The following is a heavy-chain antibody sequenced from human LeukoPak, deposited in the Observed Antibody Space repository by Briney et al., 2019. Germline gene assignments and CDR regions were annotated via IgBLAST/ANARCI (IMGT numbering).Heavy chain of an antibody. Sequence: SGGSLRLSCAASRFTFSSYAMSWVRQAPGKGLEWVSGISGSGGSTYYADSVKGRFTISRDNAKNSLYLQMNSLRAEDTAVYYCARPRDYGDYGGGYWGQGTLVTVSS. CDR1: RFTFSSYA. V-gene: IGHV3-23*01. D-gene: IGHD4-17*01. J-gene: IGHJ4*02. CDR2: ISGSGGST. CDR3: ARPRDYGDYGGGY.